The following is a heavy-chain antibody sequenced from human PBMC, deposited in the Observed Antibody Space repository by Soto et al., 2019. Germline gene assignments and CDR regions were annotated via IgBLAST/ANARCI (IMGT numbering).Heavy chain of an antibody. CDR3: AKERSPRRQWLIDPFDD. CDR1: GFTFSIYA. V-gene: IGHV3-30*18. J-gene: IGHJ4*02. Sequence: QVQLVESGGGVVQPGRSLRVSCAASGFTFSIYAMHWVRQAPGTGLEWVAVISYDGTKTYYADSVKGRFTISRDNSKNTVYLQMNSLRDEDTAVYYCAKERSPRRQWLIDPFDDWGQGTLVTVSP. CDR2: ISYDGTKT. D-gene: IGHD6-19*01.